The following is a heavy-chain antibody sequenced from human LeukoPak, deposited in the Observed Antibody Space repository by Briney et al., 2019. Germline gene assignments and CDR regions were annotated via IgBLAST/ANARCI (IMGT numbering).Heavy chain of an antibody. D-gene: IGHD1-26*01. Sequence: GASVKVSCKASGYTFTSYGISWVRQAPGQGLEWMGWISAYNGNTNYAQKLQGRVTVTTDTSTSTAYMELRSLRSDDTAVYYCASGYLSGSTYYFDYWGQGTLVTVSS. CDR2: ISAYNGNT. J-gene: IGHJ4*02. CDR3: ASGYLSGSTYYFDY. V-gene: IGHV1-18*01. CDR1: GYTFTSYG.